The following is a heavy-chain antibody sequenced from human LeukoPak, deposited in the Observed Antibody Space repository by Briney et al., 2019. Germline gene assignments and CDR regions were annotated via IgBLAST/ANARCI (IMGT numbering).Heavy chain of an antibody. J-gene: IGHJ3*02. CDR1: GGSIIRGGYS. Sequence: SETLSLTCAVSGGSIIRGGYSWSWIRQSPGQGLEWIGYIHHSGSTYYNPSLKSRVTISVDTSKNQFSLKLSSVTAADTAVYYCARDGVDTAMVTAFDIWGQGTMVTISS. V-gene: IGHV4-30-2*06. D-gene: IGHD5-18*01. CDR3: ARDGVDTAMVTAFDI. CDR2: IHHSGST.